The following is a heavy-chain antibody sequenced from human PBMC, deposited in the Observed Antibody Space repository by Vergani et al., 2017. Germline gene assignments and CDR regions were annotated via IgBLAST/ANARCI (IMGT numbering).Heavy chain of an antibody. CDR2: IYTSGST. Sequence: QVQLQESGPGLVKPSQTLSLTCTVSGGSISSGSYYWSWIRQPAGKGLEWIGRIYTSGSTNYNPSLKSRVTMSVDTSKNQFSLKLSSVTAADTAVYYCARDRVVVPAARYYYMDVWGKGTTVTVSS. CDR1: GGSISSGSYY. J-gene: IGHJ6*03. D-gene: IGHD2-2*01. V-gene: IGHV4-61*02. CDR3: ARDRVVVPAARYYYMDV.